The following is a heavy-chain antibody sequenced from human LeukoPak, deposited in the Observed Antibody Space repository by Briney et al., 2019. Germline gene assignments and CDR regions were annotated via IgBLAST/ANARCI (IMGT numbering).Heavy chain of an antibody. CDR1: DDSITMYY. J-gene: IGHJ6*03. V-gene: IGHV4-59*01. CDR3: ARGRVSSSTWYSTYYYYFYMDV. CDR2: VDHTGST. Sequence: SETLSLTCSVSDDSITMYYWTWIRQPSGKGLEWTGYVDHTGSTNFNPSLNGRVSISRDTTKNLFSLRLRSVTAADTAVYFCARGRVSSSTWYSTYYYYFYMDVWGKGTTVTVSS. D-gene: IGHD1-1*01.